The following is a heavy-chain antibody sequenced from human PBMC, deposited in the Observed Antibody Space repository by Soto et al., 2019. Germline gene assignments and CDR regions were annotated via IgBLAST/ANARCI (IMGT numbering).Heavy chain of an antibody. CDR1: GFTFSSYA. D-gene: IGHD3-22*01. Sequence: QVQLVESGGGVVQPGRSLRLSCAASGFTFSSYAMHWVRQAPGKGLEWVAVISYDGSNKYYADSVKGRFTISRDNSKNTLYLQMNSLRAEDTAVYYCATNYDSSGSHDYWGQGTLVTVSS. J-gene: IGHJ4*02. V-gene: IGHV3-30-3*01. CDR2: ISYDGSNK. CDR3: ATNYDSSGSHDY.